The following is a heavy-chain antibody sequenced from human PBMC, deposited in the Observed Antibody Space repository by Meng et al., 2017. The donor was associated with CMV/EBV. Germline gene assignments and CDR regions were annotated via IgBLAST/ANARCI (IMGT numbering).Heavy chain of an antibody. CDR1: GGSVSSGSYY. Sequence: GSLRLSCTVSGGSVSSGSYYWSWIRQPPGKGLEWIGYIYYSGSTNYNPSLKSRVTISVDTSKNQFSLKLSSVTAADTAVHYCARGGLFWSGYYPYYYYGMDVWGQGTTVTVSS. D-gene: IGHD3-3*01. V-gene: IGHV4-61*01. J-gene: IGHJ6*02. CDR2: IYYSGST. CDR3: ARGGLFWSGYYPYYYYGMDV.